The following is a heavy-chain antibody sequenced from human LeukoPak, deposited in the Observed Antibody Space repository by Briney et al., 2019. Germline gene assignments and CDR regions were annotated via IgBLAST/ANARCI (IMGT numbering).Heavy chain of an antibody. J-gene: IGHJ6*02. D-gene: IGHD3-10*01. Sequence: PGGSLRLSCTASGFTVSGYAMSWVRQAPGKGLEWVSVISGRAVSTYYADSVKGRFTISRDSSKNTLYLQMNSLRVEDTAVYFCAKGREDYYGMDVWGQGTTVTVSS. V-gene: IGHV3-23*01. CDR1: GFTVSGYA. CDR2: ISGRAVST. CDR3: AKGREDYYGMDV.